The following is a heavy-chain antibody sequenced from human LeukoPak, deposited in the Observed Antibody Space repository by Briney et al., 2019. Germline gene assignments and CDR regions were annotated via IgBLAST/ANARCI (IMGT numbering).Heavy chain of an antibody. J-gene: IGHJ6*02. CDR1: GFTFSSYW. Sequence: GGSLRLSCAASGFTFSSYWMSWVRQAPGKGLEWVANIKQDGSEKYYVDSVKGRFTISRDNAKNSLYLQMNSLRAEDTAVYYCAREDIKYYYYYYGMDVWGQGTTVTVSS. CDR2: IKQDGSEK. CDR3: AREDIKYYYYYYGMDV. V-gene: IGHV3-7*01. D-gene: IGHD2-15*01.